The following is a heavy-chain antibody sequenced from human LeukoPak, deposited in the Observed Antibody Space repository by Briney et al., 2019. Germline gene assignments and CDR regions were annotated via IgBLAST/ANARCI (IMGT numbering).Heavy chain of an antibody. CDR3: AREYSSGWYDFDY. D-gene: IGHD6-19*01. CDR1: GYTFTSYY. J-gene: IGHJ4*02. Sequence: ASVKVSCKASGYTFTSYYMHWVRQAPGQGLEWMGIINPSGGSTSYARRFQGRVTMTRDTSTSTVYMELSRLRSDDTAVYYCAREYSSGWYDFDYWGQGTLVTVSS. V-gene: IGHV1-46*01. CDR2: INPSGGST.